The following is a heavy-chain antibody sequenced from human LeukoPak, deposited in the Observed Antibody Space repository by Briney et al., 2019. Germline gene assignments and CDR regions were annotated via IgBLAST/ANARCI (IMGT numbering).Heavy chain of an antibody. Sequence: TSETLSLTSTVSDAFISTYYWTWIRQPPGKGLEWIGSIYYSGSTNYNPYLKSRVTISLDTSKNQFSLKLSSVSSADTAVYYCARETRGRNYFDYWGQGTLVTVSS. CDR1: DAFISTYY. CDR2: IYYSGST. J-gene: IGHJ4*02. CDR3: ARETRGRNYFDY. V-gene: IGHV4-59*01. D-gene: IGHD1-14*01.